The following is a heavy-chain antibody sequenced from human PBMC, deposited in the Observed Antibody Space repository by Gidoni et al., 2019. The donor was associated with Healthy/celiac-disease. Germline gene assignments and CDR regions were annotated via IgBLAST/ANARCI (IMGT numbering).Heavy chain of an antibody. J-gene: IGHJ4*02. CDR2: ISSSSSYI. CDR1: GFAFSSYS. CDR3: ARDAGETPGYHFDY. V-gene: IGHV3-21*01. Sequence: EVQLVESGGGLVKPGGSLRLSCAASGFAFSSYSMNWVRQAPGKGLEWVSSISSSSSYIYYADSVKGRFTISRDNAKNSLYLQMNSLRAEDTAVFYCARDAGETPGYHFDYWGQGTLVTVSS. D-gene: IGHD6-25*01.